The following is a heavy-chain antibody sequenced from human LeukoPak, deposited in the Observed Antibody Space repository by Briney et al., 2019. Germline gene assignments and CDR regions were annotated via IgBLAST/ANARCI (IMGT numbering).Heavy chain of an antibody. V-gene: IGHV3-11*01. Sequence: PGGSLRLSCAASGFTFSDYYMSWIRQAPGKGPEWVSYTSGSGGSISYADSVKGRFTISRDNAKNSLYLQMNSLRAEDTAIYYCARAPYSSTWYYFDYWGQGTLVTVSS. CDR1: GFTFSDYY. J-gene: IGHJ4*02. D-gene: IGHD6-13*01. CDR3: ARAPYSSTWYYFDY. CDR2: TSGSGGSI.